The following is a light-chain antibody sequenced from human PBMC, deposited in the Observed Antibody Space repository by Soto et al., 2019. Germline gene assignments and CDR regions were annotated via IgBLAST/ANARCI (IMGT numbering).Light chain of an antibody. CDR1: QGLGSW. Sequence: DIQMTQSPSSVSASIGDRVTITCRASQGLGSWLAWYQQKPGKAPKLLIYGASTLQTGVPSRFSGSGSETDFTLTISSLQPEDFASYYCQQADSFPFTFGGGTEVQIK. J-gene: IGKJ4*01. CDR2: GAS. V-gene: IGKV1-12*02. CDR3: QQADSFPFT.